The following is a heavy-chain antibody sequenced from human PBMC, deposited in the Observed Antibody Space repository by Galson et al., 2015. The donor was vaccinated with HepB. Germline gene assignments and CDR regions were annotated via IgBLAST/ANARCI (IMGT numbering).Heavy chain of an antibody. CDR1: GFTFDDYA. J-gene: IGHJ4*02. D-gene: IGHD2-8*01. Sequence: SLRLSCAASGFTFDDYAMHWVRQAPGKGLEWVSGISWNSGSIGYADSVKGRFTISRDNAKNSLYLQMNSLRAEDTALYYCAKDINGPRIVLMVHGFDYWGQGTLVTVSS. CDR3: AKDINGPRIVLMVHGFDY. V-gene: IGHV3-9*01. CDR2: ISWNSGSI.